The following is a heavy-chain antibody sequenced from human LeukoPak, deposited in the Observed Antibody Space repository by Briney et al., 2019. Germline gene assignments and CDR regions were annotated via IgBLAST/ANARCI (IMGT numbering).Heavy chain of an antibody. CDR2: ISWNSGSI. D-gene: IGHD5-12*01. V-gene: IGHV3-9*01. Sequence: GGSLRLSCAASGFTFDDYAMHWVRQAPGKGLEWVSGISWNSGSIGYADSVKGRFTISRDNAKNSLYLQMNSLRAEDTAIYHCAKGRYSGTTYYFDYWGQGTLVTVSS. CDR1: GFTFDDYA. CDR3: AKGRYSGTTYYFDY. J-gene: IGHJ4*02.